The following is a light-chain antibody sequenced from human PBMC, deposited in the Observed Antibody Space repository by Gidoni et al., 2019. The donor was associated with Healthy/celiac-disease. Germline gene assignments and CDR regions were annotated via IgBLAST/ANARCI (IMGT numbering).Light chain of an antibody. CDR1: NIGRKN. Sequence: SYELTQPLSVSVALGQTARITCGGNNIGRKNLHWYQKKPGQAPVLVIYRYSNRPPGIPWRFSGSNSGNTATLTISRAQAGDEADYYCQVWDSSTGVFGGGTKLTVL. V-gene: IGLV3-9*01. J-gene: IGLJ3*02. CDR2: RYS. CDR3: QVWDSSTGV.